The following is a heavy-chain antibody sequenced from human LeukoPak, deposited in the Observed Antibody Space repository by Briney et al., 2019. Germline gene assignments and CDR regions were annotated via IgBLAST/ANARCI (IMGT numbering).Heavy chain of an antibody. J-gene: IGHJ3*01. D-gene: IGHD4-17*01. Sequence: QPGGSLRLSCAASGFTFSNYEMNWVRQAPGKGLEWVSYISSGGNIVYYADSAKGRFTISRDNAKNALYLQMNSLRVEDTAVYYCARDQGPWSTVTHHDSFDLWGQGTMVTVSS. CDR3: ARDQGPWSTVTHHDSFDL. CDR1: GFTFSNYE. CDR2: ISSGGNIV. V-gene: IGHV3-48*03.